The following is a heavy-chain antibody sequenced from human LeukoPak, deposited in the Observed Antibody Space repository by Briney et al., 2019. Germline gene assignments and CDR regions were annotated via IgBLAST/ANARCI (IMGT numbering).Heavy chain of an antibody. CDR3: AKDLSSGSYYPTFDY. Sequence: GGSLRLSCAASGFTFSSYAMSWVRQAPGKGLEWVSAISGSGGSTYYADSVKGRFTISRDNSKNTLYPQMNSLRAEDTAVYYCAKDLSSGSYYPTFDYWGQGTLVTVSS. J-gene: IGHJ4*02. CDR1: GFTFSSYA. D-gene: IGHD3-10*01. CDR2: ISGSGGST. V-gene: IGHV3-23*01.